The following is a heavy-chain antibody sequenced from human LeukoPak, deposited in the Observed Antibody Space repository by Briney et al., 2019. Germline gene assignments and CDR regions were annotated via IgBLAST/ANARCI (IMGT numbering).Heavy chain of an antibody. J-gene: IGHJ6*02. Sequence: RGASVKVSCKASGYTFTSYDINWVRQATGQGLEWMGWMNPNSGNTGHAQKFQGRVTMTRNTSISTAYMELSSLRSEDTAVYYCARSRGGYSSSWYLDYYYYGMDVWGQGTTVTVSS. CDR3: ARSRGGYSSSWYLDYYYYGMDV. V-gene: IGHV1-8*01. D-gene: IGHD6-13*01. CDR2: MNPNSGNT. CDR1: GYTFTSYD.